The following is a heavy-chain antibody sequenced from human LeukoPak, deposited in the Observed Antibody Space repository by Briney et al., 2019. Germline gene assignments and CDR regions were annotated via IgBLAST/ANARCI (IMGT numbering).Heavy chain of an antibody. Sequence: SETLSLTCSVSGAAIGIYYWGWIRQPPGKGLEWIGHIYYGGVTNYNPSLKSRLTISLDTSQHQFSLKLTSVTAADTAVYYCATARLTLIETWFDPWGQGTLVTVSS. CDR1: GAAIGIYY. J-gene: IGHJ5*02. CDR3: ATARLTLIETWFDP. CDR2: IYYGGVT. D-gene: IGHD3-22*01. V-gene: IGHV4-59*08.